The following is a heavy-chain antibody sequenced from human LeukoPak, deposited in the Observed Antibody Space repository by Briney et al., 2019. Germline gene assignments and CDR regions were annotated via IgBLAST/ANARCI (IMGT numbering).Heavy chain of an antibody. V-gene: IGHV1-69*13. CDR1: GGTFSSYA. CDR3: ARVRAGGVVVPAAPFDY. D-gene: IGHD2-2*01. CDR2: TIPIFGTA. Sequence: ASVKVSCKASGGTFSSYAISWVRQAPGQGLEWMGGTIPIFGTANYAQKFQGRVTITADESTSTAYMELSSLRSEDTAVYYCARVRAGGVVVPAAPFDYWGQGTLVTVSS. J-gene: IGHJ4*02.